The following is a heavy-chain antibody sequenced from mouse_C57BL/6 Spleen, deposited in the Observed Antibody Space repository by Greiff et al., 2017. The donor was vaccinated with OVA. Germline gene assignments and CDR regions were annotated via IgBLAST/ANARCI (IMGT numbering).Heavy chain of an antibody. CDR1: GYTFTSYW. CDR2: IDPSDSYT. CDR3: ARGGGDWDGDY. D-gene: IGHD4-1*01. Sequence: QVQLQQPGAELVRPGTSVKLSCKASGYTFTSYWMHWVKQRPGQGLEWIGVIDPSDSYTNYNQKFKGKATLTVDTSSSTAYMQLSSLTSEDSAVYYCARGGGDWDGDYWGQGTTLTVSS. V-gene: IGHV1-59*01. J-gene: IGHJ2*01.